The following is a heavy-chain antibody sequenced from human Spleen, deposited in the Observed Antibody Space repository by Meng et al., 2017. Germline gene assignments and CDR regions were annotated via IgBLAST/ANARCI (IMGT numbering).Heavy chain of an antibody. J-gene: IGHJ4*02. D-gene: IGHD6-13*01. CDR3: ARSFIAAAGGGY. CDR1: GFTFSNNY. Sequence: EVQLVESGGGWVQPGGPLRLSCQASGFTFSNNYMSWVRQAPGKGLEWVAYIDSGGNTFYADSVKGRFIISRDNSKNTLAFQMHSLSAEDTAVYYCARSFIAAAGGGYWGQGTLVTVSS. CDR2: IDSGGNT. V-gene: IGHV3-66*01.